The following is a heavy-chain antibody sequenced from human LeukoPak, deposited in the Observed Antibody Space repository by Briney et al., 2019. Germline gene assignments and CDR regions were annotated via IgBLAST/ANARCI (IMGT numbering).Heavy chain of an antibody. V-gene: IGHV4-4*02. Sequence: SGTLSLTCDVSGGSISSSNWWSWVRQPPGKGLEWIGEIYHSGSTNYNPSLKSRVTISVDKSKNQFSLKLSSVTAADTAVYYCARVVRGYVDYYGMDVWGQGTTVTVSS. CDR1: GGSISSSNW. CDR3: ARVVRGYVDYYGMDV. D-gene: IGHD5-12*01. CDR2: IYHSGST. J-gene: IGHJ6*02.